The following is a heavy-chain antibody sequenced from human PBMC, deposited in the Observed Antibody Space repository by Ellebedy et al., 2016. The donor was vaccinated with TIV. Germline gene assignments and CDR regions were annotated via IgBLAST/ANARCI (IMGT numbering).Heavy chain of an antibody. Sequence: PGGSLRLSCTASGFTFSNNAMSWVRQAPGKGLEWISAITNSGTSTYYADSVKGRFTISRDNSKNTLYLQVDSLRSEDTAVYYCAREGGVYFFDYWGQGTLVTVSS. J-gene: IGHJ4*02. V-gene: IGHV3-23*01. CDR1: GFTFSNNA. D-gene: IGHD1-26*01. CDR2: ITNSGTST. CDR3: AREGGVYFFDY.